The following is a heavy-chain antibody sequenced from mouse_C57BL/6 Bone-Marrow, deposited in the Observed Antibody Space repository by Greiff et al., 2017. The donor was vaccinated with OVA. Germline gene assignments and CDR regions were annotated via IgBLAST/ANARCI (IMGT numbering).Heavy chain of an antibody. CDR3: ARSRWLLMCYAMDY. V-gene: IGHV1-26*01. CDR2: INPNNGGT. D-gene: IGHD2-3*01. CDR1: GYTFTDYY. Sequence: DVQLQQSGPELVKPGASVKISCKASGYTFTDYYMNWVKQSHGKSLEWIGDINPNNGGTSYNQKFKGKATLTVDKSSSTAYMELRSLTSEASAFYYCARSRWLLMCYAMDYWGQGTSVTVSS. J-gene: IGHJ4*01.